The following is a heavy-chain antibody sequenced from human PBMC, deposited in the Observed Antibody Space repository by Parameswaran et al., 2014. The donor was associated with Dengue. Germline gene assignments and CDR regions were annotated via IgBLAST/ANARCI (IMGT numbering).Heavy chain of an antibody. CDR3: ARVERTAYWYFDL. V-gene: IGHV1-69*01. J-gene: IGHJ2*01. D-gene: IGHD1-26*01. Sequence: SWVRQAPGQGLEWMGGIIPIFGTANYAQKFQGRVTITADESTSTAYMELSSLRSEDTAVYYCARVERTAYWYFDLWGRGTLVTVSS. CDR2: IIPIFGTA.